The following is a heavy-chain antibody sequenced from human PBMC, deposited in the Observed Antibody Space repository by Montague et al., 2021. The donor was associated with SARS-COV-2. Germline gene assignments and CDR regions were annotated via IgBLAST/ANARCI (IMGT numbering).Heavy chain of an antibody. J-gene: IGHJ4*01. D-gene: IGHD3-10*01. CDR1: GGSISSYY. Sequence: SETLSLTCTVSGGSISSYYWSWIRQPPGKGLEWIGYIYYSGSTNYNPSLKSRVTISVDTSKNQFSLKLSSVTAADTAVYYCATVKRGYYYGLGVSAHFDNWGHGTLVTVSS. V-gene: IGHV4-59*01. CDR2: IYYSGST. CDR3: ATVKRGYYYGLGVSAHFDN.